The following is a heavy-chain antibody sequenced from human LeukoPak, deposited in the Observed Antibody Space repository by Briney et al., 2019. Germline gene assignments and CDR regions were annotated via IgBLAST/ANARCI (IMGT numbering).Heavy chain of an antibody. J-gene: IGHJ5*02. CDR2: IYYSGNT. CDR3: AGTMTTAWFDP. D-gene: IGHD1-14*01. CDR1: GDPGSNYY. V-gene: IGHV4-59*02. Sequence: SETLSLTCTASGDPGSNYYWSWIRQSPGKGPEWIGNIYYSGNTNYNPSLKSRVTMSVDMSKNQFSLKLSSVTAADTAVYYCAGTMTTAWFDPWGQGTLVTVSS.